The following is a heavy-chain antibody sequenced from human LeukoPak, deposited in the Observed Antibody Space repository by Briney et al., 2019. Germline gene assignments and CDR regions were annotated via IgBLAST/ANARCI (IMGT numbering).Heavy chain of an antibody. J-gene: IGHJ4*02. CDR1: GGTFSSYA. D-gene: IGHD3-10*01. V-gene: IGHV1-69*05. CDR2: IIPIFGTA. Sequence: ASVKVSCKASGGTFSSYAISWVRQAPGQGLEWMGGIIPIFGTANYAQKFQGRVTITTDESTSTAYMELSSLRSEDTAVYYCATSGFGELFAFDYWGQGTLVTVSS. CDR3: ATSGFGELFAFDY.